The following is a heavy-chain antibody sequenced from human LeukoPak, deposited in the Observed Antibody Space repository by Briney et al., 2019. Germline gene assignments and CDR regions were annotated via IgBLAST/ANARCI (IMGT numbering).Heavy chain of an antibody. V-gene: IGHV3-21*06. J-gene: IGHJ3*02. CDR3: ARIDAFDI. CDR2: VSSRGSYT. Sequence: GGSLRLSCAASGFTFSNYNMNWVPQAPGKGLEWVSYVSSRGSYTYYADSVKGRFTVSRDNAKNSLYLQMNSLRAEDTAVYYCARIDAFDIWGQGTMVTVSS. CDR1: GFTFSNYN.